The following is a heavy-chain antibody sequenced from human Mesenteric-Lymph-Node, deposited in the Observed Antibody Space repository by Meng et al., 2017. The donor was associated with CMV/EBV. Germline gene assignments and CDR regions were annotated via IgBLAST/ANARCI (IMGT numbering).Heavy chain of an antibody. V-gene: IGHV3-21*01. J-gene: IGHJ6*02. CDR3: AKGYCTGTDCRTDYYYGMDV. CDR2: ISSSSSYI. D-gene: IGHD2-8*01. CDR1: GFTFSSYS. Sequence: GESLKISCAASGFTFSSYSMNWVRQAPGKGLEWVSSISSSSSYIYYADSVKGRFTISRDNAKNSLYLQMNSLRAEDTAVYYCAKGYCTGTDCRTDYYYGMDVWGQGTTVTVSS.